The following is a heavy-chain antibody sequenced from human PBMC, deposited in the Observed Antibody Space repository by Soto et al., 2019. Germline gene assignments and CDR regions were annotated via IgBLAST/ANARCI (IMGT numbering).Heavy chain of an antibody. CDR3: AIKEGSGGPGYFDY. CDR2: ISGSGGST. D-gene: IGHD1-26*01. CDR1: GFTFGSYA. V-gene: IGHV3-23*01. Sequence: HPGGSLRLSCAASGFTFGSYAMSWFRQSPGKGLEWVSAISGSGGSTYYADSVKGRFTISRDNSKNTLYLQMNSLRAEDTAVYYCAIKEGSGGPGYFDYWGQGTLVTVSS. J-gene: IGHJ4*02.